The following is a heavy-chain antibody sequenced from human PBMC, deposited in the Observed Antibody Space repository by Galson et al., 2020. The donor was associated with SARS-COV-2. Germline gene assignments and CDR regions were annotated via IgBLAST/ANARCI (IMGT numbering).Heavy chain of an antibody. CDR3: AKEPAVAVAGTYYYYGMDV. J-gene: IGHJ6*02. V-gene: IGHV3-43D*03. D-gene: IGHD6-19*01. CDR2: ISWDGGST. Sequence: GESLKISCAASGFTFDDYAMHWVRQAPGKGLEWVSLISWDGGSTYYADSVKGRFTISRDNSKNSLYLQMNSLRAEDTALYYCAKEPAVAVAGTYYYYGMDVWGQGTTVTVSS. CDR1: GFTFDDYA.